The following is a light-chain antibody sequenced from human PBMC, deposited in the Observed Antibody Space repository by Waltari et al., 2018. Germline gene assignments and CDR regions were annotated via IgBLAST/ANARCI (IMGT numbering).Light chain of an antibody. CDR1: CSDTGSNY. J-gene: IGLJ3*02. Sequence: QSVLTQPPSASGAPGQRVTISCSGSCSDTGSNYGYWFQQIPGTAPKLLIYRNNRRPSGVPDRFSGSKSGTSASLAISGLRSEDETDYYCAAWDDNLRLWVFGGGTMLTVL. CDR2: RNN. V-gene: IGLV1-47*01. CDR3: AAWDDNLRLWV.